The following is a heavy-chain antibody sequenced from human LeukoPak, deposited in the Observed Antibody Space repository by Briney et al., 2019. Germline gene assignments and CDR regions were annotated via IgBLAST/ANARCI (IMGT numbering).Heavy chain of an antibody. D-gene: IGHD4-17*01. CDR2: IYYSGST. J-gene: IGHJ4*02. V-gene: IGHV4-31*03. CDR1: GGSISSGGYY. Sequence: SQTLSLTCTVSGGSISSGGYYWSWIRQHPGKGLGWIGYIYYSGSTYYNPSLKSRVTISVDTSKNQFSLKLSSVTAADTAVYYCARGDYGDYPRYYFDYWGQGTLVTVSS. CDR3: ARGDYGDYPRYYFDY.